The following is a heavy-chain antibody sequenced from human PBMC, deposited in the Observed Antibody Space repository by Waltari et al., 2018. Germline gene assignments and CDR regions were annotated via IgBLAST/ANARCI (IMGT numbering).Heavy chain of an antibody. CDR3: ARVRLIVGATGELDY. CDR2: IIPIFGTA. J-gene: IGHJ4*02. CDR1: GGPFSSYA. V-gene: IGHV1-69*01. Sequence: QVQLVQSGAEVKKPGSSVKVSCMASGGPFSSYAISWVRQAPGQGLEWMGGIIPIFGTANYAQKFQGRVTITADESTSTAYMELSSLRSEDTAVYYCARVRLIVGATGELDYWGQGTLVTVSS. D-gene: IGHD1-26*01.